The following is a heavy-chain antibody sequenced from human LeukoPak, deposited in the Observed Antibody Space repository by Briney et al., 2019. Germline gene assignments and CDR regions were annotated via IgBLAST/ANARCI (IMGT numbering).Heavy chain of an antibody. D-gene: IGHD2-15*01. CDR2: VYYSGTI. CDR3: ARLGYCSGGTCPLDHDAFDI. V-gene: IGHV4-30-4*01. J-gene: IGHJ3*02. Sequence: SETLSLTCTVSGASVSSSSYYWSWIRQPPGKGLEYIGYVYYSGTIFYTPALQSRLTISVDTSKNQFSLKLSSVTAADTAVYYCARLGYCSGGTCPLDHDAFDIWGQGTMVTVSS. CDR1: GASVSSSSYY.